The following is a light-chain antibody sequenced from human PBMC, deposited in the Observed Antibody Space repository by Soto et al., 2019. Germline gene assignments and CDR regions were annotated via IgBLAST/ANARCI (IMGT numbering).Light chain of an antibody. Sequence: SPPTLLAYEGDSLSNTKRASQVITNELGWYQQKPGKAPKLLIYDASSLESGVPSGFSGSGSGTEFSLTISSLQPDDFATYCCEQYNSYPRTVGGGTKVDIK. CDR1: QVITNE. J-gene: IGKJ4*01. CDR3: EQYNSYPRT. CDR2: DAS. V-gene: IGKV1-13*02.